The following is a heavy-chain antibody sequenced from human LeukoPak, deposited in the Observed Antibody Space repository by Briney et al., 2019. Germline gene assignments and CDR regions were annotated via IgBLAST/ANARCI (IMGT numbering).Heavy chain of an antibody. J-gene: IGHJ4*02. V-gene: IGHV4-59*02. Sequence: SETLSLTCTISGGSVSDYYWSWIRQSPGKGLEWIGYIYYSGSTNYNPSLKSRVTISVDTSKNQFSLKLSSVTAADTAVYYCARGLYAGAFDYWGQGTLVTVSS. CDR3: ARGLYAGAFDY. CDR1: GGSVSDYY. D-gene: IGHD3-3*01. CDR2: IYYSGST.